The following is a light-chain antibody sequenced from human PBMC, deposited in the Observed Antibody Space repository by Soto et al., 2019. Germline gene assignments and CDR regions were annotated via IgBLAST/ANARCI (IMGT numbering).Light chain of an antibody. CDR1: QDIGNL. V-gene: IGKV1-33*01. J-gene: IGKJ3*01. CDR3: QQYDNLPPLT. CDR2: DAS. Sequence: DIKMTQSPSSLSASVGDRVTITCQASQDIGNLLNWYQQKPGKAPKLLIYDASNLETGVPSRFSGSGSGTDFTFTISRLQPEDIAAYYCQQYDNLPPLTFGPGTKVDIK.